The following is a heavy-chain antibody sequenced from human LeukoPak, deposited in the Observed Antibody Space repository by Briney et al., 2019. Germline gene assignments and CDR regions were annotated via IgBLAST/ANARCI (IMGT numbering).Heavy chain of an antibody. CDR3: ARRISSWNVYIDK. V-gene: IGHV4-59*12. Sequence: SETLSLTCSVSGGSLSGYYWSWIRQTPGKGLEWIGYIYSSGTTNYNRALQSRVTISLDTTKNQFSLSVTSVTAADTAMYFCARRISSWNVYIDKWGQGIQVTVSS. J-gene: IGHJ4*02. CDR1: GGSLSGYY. CDR2: IYSSGTT. D-gene: IGHD1-1*01.